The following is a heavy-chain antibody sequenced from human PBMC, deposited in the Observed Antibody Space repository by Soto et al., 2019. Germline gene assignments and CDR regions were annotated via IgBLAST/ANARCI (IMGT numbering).Heavy chain of an antibody. CDR2: ISPYNGKT. J-gene: IGHJ4*02. CDR3: ARVDDYVWGSFRP. V-gene: IGHV1-18*04. CDR1: GYTFTTHG. Sequence: GSVKVSCKASGYTFTTHGISWVRQAPGQGLEWMGWISPYNGKTTYAQKVQGRVTMTTDTSTSTAYMELRGLRSDDTAVYYCARVDDYVWGSFRPWGQGTQVTVSS. D-gene: IGHD3-16*02.